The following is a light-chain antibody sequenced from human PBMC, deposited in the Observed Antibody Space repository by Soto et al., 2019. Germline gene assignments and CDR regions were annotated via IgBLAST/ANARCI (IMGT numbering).Light chain of an antibody. CDR3: NSFRVSHLYV. CDR1: STDVGGYNA. Sequence: QSVLGQPASVSGSPGQTITISFTGTSTDVGGYNAVSWYQHHPGKAPKLIIYEVTHRPSGVSDRFSASKSGNTASLTISGLQAEDEADYYCNSFRVSHLYVFGTGTKVTVL. V-gene: IGLV2-14*01. J-gene: IGLJ1*01. CDR2: EVT.